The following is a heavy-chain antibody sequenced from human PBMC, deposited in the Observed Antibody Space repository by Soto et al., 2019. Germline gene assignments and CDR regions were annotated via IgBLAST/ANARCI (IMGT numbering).Heavy chain of an antibody. CDR2: IIPFFGTS. J-gene: IGHJ4*02. D-gene: IGHD3-16*01. V-gene: IGHV1-69*13. Sequence: GGSVKESYKASGGPFSKFGISLVRQAPGQGLEWMGGIIPFFGTSKYSQKFEDRISITADESTNTVYMDLRSLTSEDTAIYYCARSAPMDAGDKYYYDFWGQGALVTVSS. CDR3: ARSAPMDAGDKYYYDF. CDR1: GGPFSKFG.